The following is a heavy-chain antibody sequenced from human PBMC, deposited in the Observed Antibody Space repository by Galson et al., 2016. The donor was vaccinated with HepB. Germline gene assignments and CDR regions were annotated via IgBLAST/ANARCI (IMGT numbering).Heavy chain of an antibody. J-gene: IGHJ4*02. CDR3: ARDGPEEVIRPPLGY. CDR2: ITGSGDTT. D-gene: IGHD3-22*01. V-gene: IGHV3-23*01. Sequence: SLRLSCAASGFSFSTSGMSWVRQTPGRGLEWVSGITGSGDTTHYADSVKGRFTISRDNSKNTLYLYMNSLRAADTAVYYCARDGPEEVIRPPLGYWGQGTLVTVSS. CDR1: GFSFSTSG.